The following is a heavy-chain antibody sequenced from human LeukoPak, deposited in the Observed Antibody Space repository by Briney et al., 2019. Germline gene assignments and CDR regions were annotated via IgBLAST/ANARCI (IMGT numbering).Heavy chain of an antibody. CDR1: GFTFSSYW. J-gene: IGHJ4*02. CDR2: TSGSGITT. V-gene: IGHV3-23*01. Sequence: GGSLRLSCAASGFTFSSYWMSWVRQAPGKGLEWVSVTSGSGITTYYSDSVKGRFTISRDNSKNTLYLQMNSLRAEDTAMYYCARVEAEGYFDYWGQGTLVTVSS. CDR3: ARVEAEGYFDY. D-gene: IGHD6-13*01.